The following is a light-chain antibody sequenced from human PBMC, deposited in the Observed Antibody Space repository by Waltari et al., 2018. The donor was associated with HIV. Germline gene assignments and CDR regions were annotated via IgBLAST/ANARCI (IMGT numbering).Light chain of an antibody. CDR3: QSFDSRLSGLV. CDR1: SPNFRARYH. J-gene: IGLJ2*01. Sequence: SVLTPPPSVSGAPRQRVTISCPGSSPNFRARYHVHWYQQLPGTAPKLLIHGNNYQFSGVPDRFSGSKSGTSASLAITGLQAEDEADYYCQSFDSRLSGLVFGGGTKLTVL. V-gene: IGLV1-40*01. CDR2: GNN.